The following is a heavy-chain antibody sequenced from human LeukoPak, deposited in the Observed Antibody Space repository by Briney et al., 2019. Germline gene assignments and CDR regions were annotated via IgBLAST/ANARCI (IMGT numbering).Heavy chain of an antibody. J-gene: IGHJ4*02. V-gene: IGHV3-7*01. CDR2: IKQDGSEK. CDR1: GFTFTNYW. D-gene: IGHD3-3*01. CDR3: ARGGGDFWSAYYSGYYFDY. Sequence: GGSLRLSCAASGFTFTNYWMSWVRQAPGKGLEWVANIKQDGSEKYHVDSVKGRFTISRDNAKSSLYLQMKSLRAEDTAVYYCARGGGDFWSAYYSGYYFDYWGQGTLVTVSS.